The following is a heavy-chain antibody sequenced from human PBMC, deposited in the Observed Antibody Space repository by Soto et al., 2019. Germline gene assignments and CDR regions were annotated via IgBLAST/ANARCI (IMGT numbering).Heavy chain of an antibody. CDR1: GFTFSSYG. V-gene: IGHV3-33*01. D-gene: IGHD4-4*01. J-gene: IGHJ6*02. CDR2: IWYDGSNK. Sequence: GGSLRLSCAASGFTFSSYGMHWVRQAPGKGLEWVAVIWYDGSNKYYADSVKGRFTISRDNSKNTLYLQMNSLRAEDTAVYYCARDDYSNYYEQTYYYGMDVWGQGTTVTVSS. CDR3: ARDDYSNYYEQTYYYGMDV.